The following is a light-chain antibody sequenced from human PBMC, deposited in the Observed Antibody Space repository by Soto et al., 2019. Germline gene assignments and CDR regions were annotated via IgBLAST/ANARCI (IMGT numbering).Light chain of an antibody. J-gene: IGKJ4*01. CDR1: QSVRND. V-gene: IGKV3-11*01. Sequence: EIVLTQSPATLSLSPGERATLSCRASQSVRNDLVWYHQKPGQAPRVLIYSASNRATGIPARFSGSGSGTDFTLTISSLEPEDFAFYYWQQRTNWPPTFGGGTKVEMK. CDR2: SAS. CDR3: QQRTNWPPT.